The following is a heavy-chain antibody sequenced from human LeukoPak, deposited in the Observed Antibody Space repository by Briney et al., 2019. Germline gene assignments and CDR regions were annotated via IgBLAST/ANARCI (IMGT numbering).Heavy chain of an antibody. Sequence: GESLLILSWGASDSFLSYWIGCLLQLPPKGLLGMGSVFPGDSGTRYNPSFQGQVTISADKSINNAYLQLISLKASDTAMYYCARQESSSAYSPYAMDIWGKGTMVTVSS. D-gene: IGHD6-13*01. CDR1: SDSFLSYW. CDR3: ARQESSSAYSPYAMDI. V-gene: IGHV5-51*01. J-gene: IGHJ3*02. CDR2: VFPGDSGT.